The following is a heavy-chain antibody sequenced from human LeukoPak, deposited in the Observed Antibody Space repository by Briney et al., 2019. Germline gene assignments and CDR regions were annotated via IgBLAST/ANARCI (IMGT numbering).Heavy chain of an antibody. Sequence: PSETLSLTCAVYGESFSGYYWSWIRQPPGKGLEWIGEINHSGSTNYNPSLKSRVTISVDTSKNQFSLKLSSVTAADTAVYYCARARGYSSSGYYYYMDVWGKGTTVTVSS. J-gene: IGHJ6*03. D-gene: IGHD6-13*01. CDR1: GESFSGYY. V-gene: IGHV4-34*01. CDR2: INHSGST. CDR3: ARARGYSSSGYYYYMDV.